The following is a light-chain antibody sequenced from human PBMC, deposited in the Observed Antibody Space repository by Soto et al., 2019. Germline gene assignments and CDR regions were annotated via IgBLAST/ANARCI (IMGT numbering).Light chain of an antibody. CDR3: GTWDSSLSANV. CDR2: DSN. CDR1: SSNIGSNY. J-gene: IGLJ1*01. V-gene: IGLV1-51*01. Sequence: QSVLTQPPSASGTPGQRVTISCSGSSSNIGSNYVYWYQHVPGTTPKLLIYDSNQRPSGIPDRFSGSKSGTSATLAISGLQTGDDADYYCGTWDSSLSANVFXTGTKVTVL.